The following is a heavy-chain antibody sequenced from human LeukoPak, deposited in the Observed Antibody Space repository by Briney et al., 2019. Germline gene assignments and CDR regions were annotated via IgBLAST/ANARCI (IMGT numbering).Heavy chain of an antibody. D-gene: IGHD3-9*01. J-gene: IGHJ4*02. Sequence: ASVKVSYQASGGTFSSYVISWVRQAPGQGLEWMGRIIPILGIANYAQKFQGRVTITADKFNSTANMELSSLRSEDTAVYCCAVVLRYFDWSRGTDYWGQGTLVTVSS. CDR1: GGTFSSYV. CDR3: AVVLRYFDWSRGTDY. V-gene: IGHV1-69*04. CDR2: IIPILGIA.